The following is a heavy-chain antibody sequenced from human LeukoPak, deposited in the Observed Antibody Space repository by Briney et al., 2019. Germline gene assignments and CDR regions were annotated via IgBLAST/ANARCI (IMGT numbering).Heavy chain of an antibody. CDR2: ISGSGDST. CDR1: GFAFAGFG. V-gene: IGHV3-23*01. CDR3: AKLGDSSGYYSFDY. Sequence: GSLRLSCAASGFAFAGFGMSWVRQAPGKGLEWVSGISGSGDSTYYADSVKGRCTISRDNSKNTLYLQMNSQRAEDTAVYYCAKLGDSSGYYSFDYWSQGTLVTVSS. J-gene: IGHJ4*02. D-gene: IGHD3-22*01.